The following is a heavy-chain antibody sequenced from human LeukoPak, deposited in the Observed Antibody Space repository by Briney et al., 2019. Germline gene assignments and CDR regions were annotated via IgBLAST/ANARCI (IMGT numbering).Heavy chain of an antibody. J-gene: IGHJ4*02. CDR1: GGSISSGPYY. D-gene: IGHD3-10*01. CDR2: ISSSGST. V-gene: IGHV4-31*03. Sequence: LSLTCTVSGGSISSGPYYWSWIRHRPGKGLEWIGYISSSGSTYYNPSLKSRVTISVDTSKNQFSLKLSSVTAADTAVYYCARSSTGIDFWGQGTLVTVSS. CDR3: ARSSTGIDF.